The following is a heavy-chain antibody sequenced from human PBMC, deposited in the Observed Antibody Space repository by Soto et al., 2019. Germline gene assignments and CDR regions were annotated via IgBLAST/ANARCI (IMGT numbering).Heavy chain of an antibody. V-gene: IGHV3-21*01. CDR2: ISSSSSYI. CDR3: ARGTTTASYWYFDL. D-gene: IGHD4-17*01. CDR1: GFTFSSYS. Sequence: EVQLVESGGGLVKPGGSLRLSCAASGFTFSSYSMNWVRQAPRKGLEWVSSISSSSSYIYYADSVKGRFTISRDNAKNSLYLQMNSLRAEDTAVYYCARGTTTASYWYFDLWGRGTLVTVSS. J-gene: IGHJ2*01.